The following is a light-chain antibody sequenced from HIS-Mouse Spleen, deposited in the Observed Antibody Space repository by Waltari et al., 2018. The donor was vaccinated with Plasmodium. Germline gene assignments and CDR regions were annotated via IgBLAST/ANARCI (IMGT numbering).Light chain of an antibody. Sequence: SYELTQPPSVSVSPGQTARITCSGDALPKKYASWYQQKSGQAPVLVNYEDSKRPSGIPERVSGSSSGTMATLTISGAQVEDEADYYCYSTDSSGNHRVFGGGTKLTVL. J-gene: IGLJ3*02. V-gene: IGLV3-10*01. CDR1: ALPKKY. CDR2: EDS. CDR3: YSTDSSGNHRV.